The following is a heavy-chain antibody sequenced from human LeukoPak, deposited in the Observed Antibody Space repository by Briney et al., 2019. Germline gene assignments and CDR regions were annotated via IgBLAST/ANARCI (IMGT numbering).Heavy chain of an antibody. Sequence: SGTLSLTCAVYGGSFSGCYWSWIRPPPRRGGGWIRETNHSGSSNYNPSLNRRVTISVDTSKNHLSLKQSSVAAADTAVYYCAGGLGKVRFDYWGQGTLVTVFS. CDR2: TNHSGSS. CDR3: AGGLGKVRFDY. CDR1: GGSFSGCY. D-gene: IGHD3-10*01. V-gene: IGHV4-34*01. J-gene: IGHJ4*02.